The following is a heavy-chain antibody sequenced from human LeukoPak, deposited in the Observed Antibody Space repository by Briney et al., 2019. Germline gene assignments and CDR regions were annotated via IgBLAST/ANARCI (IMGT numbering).Heavy chain of an antibody. CDR2: IYSGGNT. CDR1: GFTVSSNY. CDR3: ASQKYCTNGICYCKYYFDY. D-gene: IGHD2-8*01. J-gene: IGHJ4*02. V-gene: IGHV3-66*04. Sequence: GGSLRLSCAASGFTVSSNYMSWVRQAPGKGLEWVSLIYSGGNTYYADSVKGRFTISTDNSKNTLYLQMNSLRAEDTAVYYCASQKYCTNGICYCKYYFDYWGQGTLVTVSS.